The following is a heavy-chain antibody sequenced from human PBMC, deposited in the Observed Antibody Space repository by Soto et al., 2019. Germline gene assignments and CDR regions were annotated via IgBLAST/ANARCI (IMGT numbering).Heavy chain of an antibody. D-gene: IGHD2-2*03. V-gene: IGHV4-34*01. CDR2: INHSGST. CDR1: GASFSGYY. CDR3: ARVDQCPKNHFDY. Sequence: ETLSLACSGYGASFSGYYWSWIRQPPGKGLEWIGEINHSGSTNYNPSLKSRVTISVDTSKNQFSLKLSSVTAADTAVYYCARVDQCPKNHFDYWGQGTLVTVSS. J-gene: IGHJ4*02.